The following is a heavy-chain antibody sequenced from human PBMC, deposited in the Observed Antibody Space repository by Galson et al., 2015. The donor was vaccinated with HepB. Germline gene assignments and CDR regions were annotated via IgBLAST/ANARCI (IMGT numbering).Heavy chain of an antibody. D-gene: IGHD3-22*01. Sequence: SLRLSCAASGFTFSNAWMNWVRQAPGKGLEWVGRIKSKTDGGTTDYAAPVKGRFTISRDDSKNTLYLQMNSLKTEDTAVYYCTVTPSIVVVLGHFDPWGQGTLVTVSS. CDR2: IKSKTDGGTT. CDR1: GFTFSNAW. V-gene: IGHV3-15*07. J-gene: IGHJ5*02. CDR3: TVTPSIVVVLGHFDP.